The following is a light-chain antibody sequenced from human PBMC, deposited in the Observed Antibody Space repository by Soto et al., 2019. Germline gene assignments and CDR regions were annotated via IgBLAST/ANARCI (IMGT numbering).Light chain of an antibody. Sequence: QSVLTQPPSASGTPGQGVTISCSGSSSNIGTNFVYWYQQLPGTAPKLLIFSNAQRPSGVPDRFSGSRSGTSASLAISGLRSEDEADYYCAAWDDSLSGWVFGGGTKLTVL. J-gene: IGLJ3*02. V-gene: IGLV1-47*02. CDR3: AAWDDSLSGWV. CDR2: SNA. CDR1: SSNIGTNF.